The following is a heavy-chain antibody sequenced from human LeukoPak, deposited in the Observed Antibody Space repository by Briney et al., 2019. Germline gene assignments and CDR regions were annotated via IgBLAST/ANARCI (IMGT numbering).Heavy chain of an antibody. J-gene: IGHJ6*03. CDR1: GGSISGYF. CDR2: IYSSGTA. V-gene: IGHV4-4*07. Sequence: SETLSLTCTVSGGSISGYFWTWIRQPAGKELEWIGRIYSSGTAYYNPSLKSRVTISVDTSKNQFSLKLSSVTAADTAVYYCARARKEVVPAAIVGVGSSSSANGYYYYMDVWGKGTTVTVSS. CDR3: ARARKEVVPAAIVGVGSSSSANGYYYYMDV. D-gene: IGHD2-2*02.